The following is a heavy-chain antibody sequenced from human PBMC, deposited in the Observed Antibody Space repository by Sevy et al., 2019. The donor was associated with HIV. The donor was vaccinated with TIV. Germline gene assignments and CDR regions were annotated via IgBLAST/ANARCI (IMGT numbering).Heavy chain of an antibody. J-gene: IGHJ4*02. CDR3: ARDRLGSGWYWVY. CDR1: GFTFSSYA. CDR2: ISGSGGST. D-gene: IGHD6-19*01. Sequence: GGSLRLSCAASGFTFSSYAMSWVRQAPGKGLEWVSAISGSGGSTYYADSVKGRFTISRDNSKNTLYLQMNSLRAEDTAGYYCARDRLGSGWYWVYWGQGTLVTVSS. V-gene: IGHV3-23*01.